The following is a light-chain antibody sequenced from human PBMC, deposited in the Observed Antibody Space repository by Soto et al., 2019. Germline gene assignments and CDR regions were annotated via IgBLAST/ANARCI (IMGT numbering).Light chain of an antibody. Sequence: EIVLTQSPDTLSLSPGERATLSCRASQFFGSDYLAWYQQKPGQPPRLLIYGASRRATGIPDRFSGSGSGTDFTLTISSLESEDFAMYYCQKYDGTGTFGQGTKVEIK. CDR1: QFFGSDY. CDR3: QKYDGTGT. V-gene: IGKV3-20*01. J-gene: IGKJ1*01. CDR2: GAS.